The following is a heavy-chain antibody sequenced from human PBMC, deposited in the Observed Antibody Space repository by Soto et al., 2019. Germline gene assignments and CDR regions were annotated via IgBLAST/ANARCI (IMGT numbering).Heavy chain of an antibody. Sequence: EVQLVESGGGLVQPGGSLRLSCAASGFSFSSYWIHWVRQAPGKGLVWVSRIKTDGSSTDYADSVKGRFTISRDNAKNTLYLPMNSLSAEDTAVYYCAKREGNTYGLFHWGQGTLVTVSS. CDR2: IKTDGSST. J-gene: IGHJ4*02. CDR1: GFSFSSYW. V-gene: IGHV3-74*01. CDR3: AKREGNTYGLFH. D-gene: IGHD5-18*01.